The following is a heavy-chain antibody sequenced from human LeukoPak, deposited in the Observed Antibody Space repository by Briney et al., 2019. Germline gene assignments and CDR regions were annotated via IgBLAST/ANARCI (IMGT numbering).Heavy chain of an antibody. Sequence: PGGSLRLSCAASGFTFSSYGMHWVRQAPGKGLEWVAFIRYDGSNKYYADSVKGRFTIPRDNSKNTLYLQMNSLRAEDTAVYYCAKDLGSSWYFDAFDIWGQGTMVTVSS. V-gene: IGHV3-30*02. J-gene: IGHJ3*02. CDR2: IRYDGSNK. CDR1: GFTFSSYG. CDR3: AKDLGSSWYFDAFDI. D-gene: IGHD6-13*01.